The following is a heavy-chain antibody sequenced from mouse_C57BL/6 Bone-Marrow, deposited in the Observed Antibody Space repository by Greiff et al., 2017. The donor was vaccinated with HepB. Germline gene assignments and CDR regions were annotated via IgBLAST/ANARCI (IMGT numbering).Heavy chain of an antibody. J-gene: IGHJ2*01. Sequence: VQVVESGAELARPGASVKMSCKASGYTFTSYTMHWVKQRPGQGLEWIGYINPSSGYTKYNQKFKDKATLTEDKSSSTAYMQLSSLTSEDSAVYYCARSETAQAKRGYYFDYWGQGTTLTVSS. V-gene: IGHV1-4*01. CDR3: ARSETAQAKRGYYFDY. D-gene: IGHD3-2*02. CDR1: GYTFTSYT. CDR2: INPSSGYT.